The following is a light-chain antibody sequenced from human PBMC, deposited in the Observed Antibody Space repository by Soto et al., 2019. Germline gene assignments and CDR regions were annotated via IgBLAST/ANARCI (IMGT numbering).Light chain of an antibody. CDR3: QLYGNSAPFT. CDR2: GAS. V-gene: IGKV3-20*01. CDR1: QSVANNY. J-gene: IGKJ3*01. Sequence: PGERATLSCRASQSVANNYLAWYQQKPGQAPRLLIYGASTRATGIPDNFSGSGSGTDFTLTISRLEPEDFVVYYCQLYGNSAPFTFGPGTKVDIK.